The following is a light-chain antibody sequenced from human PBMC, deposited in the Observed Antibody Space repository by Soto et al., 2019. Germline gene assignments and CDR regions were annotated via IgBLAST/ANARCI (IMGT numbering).Light chain of an antibody. CDR1: QSVSSSY. CDR2: GAS. CDR3: QQYGSSPT. J-gene: IGKJ4*01. Sequence: EIVLTQSPGTLSLSPGERATLSCRASQSVSSSYLAWYQQKPGXAPXXLIYGASSRATGIPDRFSVSGSGTEFTLPISRLEPEDFAVDDCQQYGSSPTFGGGTKVDIK. V-gene: IGKV3-20*01.